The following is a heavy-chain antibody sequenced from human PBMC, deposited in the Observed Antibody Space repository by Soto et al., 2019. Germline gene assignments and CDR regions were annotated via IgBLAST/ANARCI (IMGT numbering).Heavy chain of an antibody. V-gene: IGHV3-23*01. CDR2: ISGSGGST. Sequence: GGSLRLSCAASGFTFSSYAMSWVRQAPGKGLEWVSAISGSGGSTYYADSVKGRFTISRDNSKNTLYLQMNSLRAEDTAVYYCAKDSRGEPKVTPYYYYYGMDVWGQGTTVTVSS. J-gene: IGHJ6*02. CDR1: GFTFSSYA. D-gene: IGHD3-16*01. CDR3: AKDSRGEPKVTPYYYYYGMDV.